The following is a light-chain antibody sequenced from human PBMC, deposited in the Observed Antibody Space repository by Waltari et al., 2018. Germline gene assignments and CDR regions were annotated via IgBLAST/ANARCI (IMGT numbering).Light chain of an antibody. CDR2: KDT. J-gene: IGLJ2*01. Sequence: YELTQTPSVSVSPGQTAKITCSGEALPKHYVYWYQKKPGQAPVLVILKDTERPAEVTERFSGSTSGTRVTLTISGAQAEDEADYYCQSVDSTGSYVVFGGGTKLTVL. V-gene: IGLV3-25*03. CDR1: ALPKHY. CDR3: QSVDSTGSYVV.